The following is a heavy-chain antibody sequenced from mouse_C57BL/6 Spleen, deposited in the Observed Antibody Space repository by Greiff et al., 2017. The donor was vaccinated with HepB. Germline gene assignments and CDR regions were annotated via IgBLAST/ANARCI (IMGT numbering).Heavy chain of an antibody. V-gene: IGHV1-82*01. CDR3: ARYYADY. Sequence: QVQLQQSGPELVKPGASVKISCKASGYAFSSSWMNWVKQRPGKGLEWIGRIYPGDGDTNYNGKFKGKATLTADKSSSTAYMQLSSLTSEDSAVYFCARYYADYWGQGTTLTVSS. CDR1: GYAFSSSW. J-gene: IGHJ2*01. CDR2: IYPGDGDT. D-gene: IGHD1-1*02.